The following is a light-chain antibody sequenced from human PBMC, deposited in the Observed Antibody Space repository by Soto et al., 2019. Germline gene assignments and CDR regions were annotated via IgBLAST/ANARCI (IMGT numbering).Light chain of an antibody. Sequence: ETVMTQSPANLSVSPGERAALSCRASQSVSSNLAWYQQKPGQAPRLLIHGASTRATGFPARFSGSGSGTEFHLTISSLQSEDFAVYYCQQYNNWPWTFGQGTKVEI. CDR3: QQYNNWPWT. CDR2: GAS. V-gene: IGKV3-15*01. J-gene: IGKJ1*01. CDR1: QSVSSN.